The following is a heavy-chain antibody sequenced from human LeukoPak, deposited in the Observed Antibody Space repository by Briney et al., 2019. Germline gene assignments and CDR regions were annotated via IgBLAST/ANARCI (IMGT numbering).Heavy chain of an antibody. CDR2: ISSSSSYI. D-gene: IGHD5-18*01. CDR1: GFTFSSYS. CDR3: AKGAVDTAMVTPLDY. Sequence: GGSLRLSCAASGFTFSSYSMNWVRQAPGKGLEWVSSISSSSSYIYYADSVKGRFTISRDNSKNTLYLQMNSLRAEDTAVYYCAKGAVDTAMVTPLDYWGQGTLVTVSS. J-gene: IGHJ4*02. V-gene: IGHV3-21*04.